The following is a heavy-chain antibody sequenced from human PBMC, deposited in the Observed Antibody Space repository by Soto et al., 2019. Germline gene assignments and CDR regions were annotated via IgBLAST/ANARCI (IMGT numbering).Heavy chain of an antibody. CDR1: GFTFSSYG. CDR2: IWYDGSNK. Sequence: PGGSLRLSCAASGFTFSSYGMHWVRQAPGKGLEWVAVIWYDGSNKYYADSVKGRFTISRDNSKNTLYLQMNSLRAEDTAVYYCARIYYDSSGYYYRPYYYYGMDVWGQGTTVTVSS. CDR3: ARIYYDSSGYYYRPYYYYGMDV. D-gene: IGHD3-22*01. V-gene: IGHV3-33*01. J-gene: IGHJ6*02.